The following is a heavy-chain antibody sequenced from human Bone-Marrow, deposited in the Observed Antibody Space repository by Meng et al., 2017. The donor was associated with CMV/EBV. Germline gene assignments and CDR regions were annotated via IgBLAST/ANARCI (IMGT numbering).Heavy chain of an antibody. CDR2: INPNSGGT. CDR1: EYTFTGYT. J-gene: IGHJ5*02. Sequence: ASEYTFTGYTMHWVRQAPGQGLEWMGWINPNSGGTNYAQKFQGRVTMTRDTSISTAYMELSRLRSDDTAVYYCARDEGIAAAGVFDPWGQGTLVTVSS. V-gene: IGHV1-2*02. CDR3: ARDEGIAAAGVFDP. D-gene: IGHD6-13*01.